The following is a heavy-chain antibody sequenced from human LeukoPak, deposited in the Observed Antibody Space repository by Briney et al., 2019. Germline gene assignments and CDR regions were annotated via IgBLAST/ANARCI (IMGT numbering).Heavy chain of an antibody. CDR1: GGSISSGDYY. Sequence: PSETPPPTCTVSGGSISSGDYYWSWIRQPPGKGLEWIGYIYYSGSTYYNPSLKSRVTISVDTSKNQFSLKLSSVTAADTAVYYCASVCTSCYTFHDYWGQGTLVTVSS. CDR3: ASVCTSCYTFHDY. V-gene: IGHV4-30-4*08. J-gene: IGHJ4*02. D-gene: IGHD2-2*02. CDR2: IYYSGST.